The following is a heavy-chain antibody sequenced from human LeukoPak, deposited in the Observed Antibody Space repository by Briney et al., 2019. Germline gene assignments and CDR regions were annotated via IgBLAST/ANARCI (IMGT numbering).Heavy chain of an antibody. CDR1: GFTFEDYT. Sequence: GGSLRLSCEVSGFTFEDYTMHWVRQAPGKGLEWVSLINWDGGLTYYADSVKGRFTISRDNSKNSLYMQMNSLRTEDTAFYYCAKDMFSRITIFGVVIDHWGQGTLVTVSS. CDR2: INWDGGLT. J-gene: IGHJ4*02. V-gene: IGHV3-43*01. D-gene: IGHD3-3*01. CDR3: AKDMFSRITIFGVVIDH.